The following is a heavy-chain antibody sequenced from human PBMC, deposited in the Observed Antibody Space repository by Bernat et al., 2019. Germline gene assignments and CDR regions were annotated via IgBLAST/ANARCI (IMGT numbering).Heavy chain of an antibody. V-gene: IGHV3-33*01. J-gene: IGHJ5*02. D-gene: IGHD6-13*01. CDR2: IWYDGSNK. CDR1: GFTFSSYG. Sequence: QVQLVESGGGVVQPGRSLRLSCAASGFTFSSYGMHWVRQAPGKGLEWVAVIWYDGSNKYYADSVKGRFTISRDNSKNTLYLQMNSLRAEDTAVYYCARVRDSSSWCLNWFDPWGQGTLVTVSS. CDR3: ARVRDSSSWCLNWFDP.